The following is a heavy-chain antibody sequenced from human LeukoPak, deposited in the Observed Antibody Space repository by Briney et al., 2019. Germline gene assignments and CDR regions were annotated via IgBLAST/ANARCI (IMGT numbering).Heavy chain of an antibody. CDR2: ISGSGGST. J-gene: IGHJ6*03. CDR3: ARAVGVEHYYYYYMDV. Sequence: GGSLRLSCAASGFTFSSYAMSWVRQAPGKGLEWVSAISGSGGSTYYADSVKGRFTISRDNSKNTLYLQMNSLRAEDTALYYCARAVGVEHYYYYYMDVWGKGTTVTVSS. D-gene: IGHD3-3*01. V-gene: IGHV3-23*01. CDR1: GFTFSSYA.